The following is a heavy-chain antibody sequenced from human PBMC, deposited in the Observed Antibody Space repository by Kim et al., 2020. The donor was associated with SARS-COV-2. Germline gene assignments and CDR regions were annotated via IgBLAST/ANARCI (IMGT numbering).Heavy chain of an antibody. Sequence: YADSVKGRFNISRNNAKNSLYLQMNNLRSEDTALYYCAKIRWDFTDYGMDVWGQGTTVTVSS. J-gene: IGHJ6*02. D-gene: IGHD2-8*02. V-gene: IGHV3-9*01. CDR3: AKIRWDFTDYGMDV.